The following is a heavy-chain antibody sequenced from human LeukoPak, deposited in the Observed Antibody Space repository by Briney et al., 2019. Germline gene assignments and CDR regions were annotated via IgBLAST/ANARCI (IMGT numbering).Heavy chain of an antibody. CDR2: ISGSGSST. Sequence: PGGSLRLSCAASGFTFSSYAMNWVRQGPGKGLEWVSDISGSGSSTYYADSVKGRLTISRDNSKNTLYPQMNSLRAEDTAVYYCAKDSDSSGWYFDYWGQGTLVTVSS. CDR1: GFTFSSYA. V-gene: IGHV3-23*01. D-gene: IGHD6-19*01. CDR3: AKDSDSSGWYFDY. J-gene: IGHJ4*02.